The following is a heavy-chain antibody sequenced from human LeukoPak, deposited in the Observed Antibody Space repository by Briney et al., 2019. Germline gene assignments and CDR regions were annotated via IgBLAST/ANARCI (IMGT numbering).Heavy chain of an antibody. CDR2: TYYRSKWYN. Sequence: SQTLSLTCAISGDSVSSNSAAWNWIRQSPSRGLEWLGRTYYRSKWYNDYAVSVKSRITINPDTSKNQFSLQLNSVTAADTAVYYCARLLLLNPEYYYDSPLDAFDIWGQGTMVTVSS. V-gene: IGHV6-1*01. CDR3: ARLLLLNPEYYYDSPLDAFDI. J-gene: IGHJ3*02. CDR1: GDSVSSNSAA. D-gene: IGHD3-22*01.